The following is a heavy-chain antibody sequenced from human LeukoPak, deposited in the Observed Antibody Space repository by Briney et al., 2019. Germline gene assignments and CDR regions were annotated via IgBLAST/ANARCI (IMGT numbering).Heavy chain of an antibody. CDR3: ARTVGADFDC. CDR1: GDSSSNSIYY. D-gene: IGHD1-26*01. J-gene: IGHJ4*02. Sequence: SETLSLTCTVSGDSSSNSIYYWGWIRQPPGKGLEWIGSIDYGGSTYYNPSLKSRATISIDTSKNQFSLKLSSVTAADTAVYYCARTVGADFDCWGQGTLVTVSS. CDR2: IDYGGST. V-gene: IGHV4-39*07.